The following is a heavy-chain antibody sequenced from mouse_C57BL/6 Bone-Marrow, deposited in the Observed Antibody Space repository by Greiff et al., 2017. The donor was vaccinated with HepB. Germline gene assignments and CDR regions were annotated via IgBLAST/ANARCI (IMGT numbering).Heavy chain of an antibody. D-gene: IGHD2-1*01. Sequence: EVQLQQSGPELVKPGASVKIPCKASGYTFTDYNMDWVKQSHGKSLEWIGDINPNNGGTIYNQKFKGKATLTVDKSSSTAYMELRSLPSEDTAVYYCARSLLPYWYFDVWGTGTTVTVSS. CDR3: ARSLLPYWYFDV. J-gene: IGHJ1*03. CDR2: INPNNGGT. V-gene: IGHV1-18*01. CDR1: GYTFTDYN.